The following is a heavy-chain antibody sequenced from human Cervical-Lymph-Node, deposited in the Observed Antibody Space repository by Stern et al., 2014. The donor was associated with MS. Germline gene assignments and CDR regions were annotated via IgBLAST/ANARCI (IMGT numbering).Heavy chain of an antibody. J-gene: IGHJ4*02. V-gene: IGHV5-51*03. CDR3: ARGAPPEN. CDR2: IYPSDSDT. D-gene: IGHD1-26*01. CDR1: GYSFTNYW. Sequence: EVQLVESGAEVKKPGESLKISCKTAGYSFTNYWIGWVRQMPGKGLEWMGIIYPSDSDTRSSPSFQGQVIISADKSIGTAYLQWRSLKASDSGIYYCARGAPPENWGQGTLVTVSS.